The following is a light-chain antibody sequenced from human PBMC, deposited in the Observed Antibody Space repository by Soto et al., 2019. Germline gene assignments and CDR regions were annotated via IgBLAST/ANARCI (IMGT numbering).Light chain of an antibody. Sequence: EIVMTQSPATLSVSPGARATLSCRASQSVSRNLAWYQQKPGQAPRLLIYGASTRATGIPARFSGSGSGTEFTLTISSLQSEDFAVYYCQQYNNWPPYTFGQGNKLEIK. CDR3: QQYNNWPPYT. CDR2: GAS. V-gene: IGKV3-15*01. CDR1: QSVSRN. J-gene: IGKJ2*01.